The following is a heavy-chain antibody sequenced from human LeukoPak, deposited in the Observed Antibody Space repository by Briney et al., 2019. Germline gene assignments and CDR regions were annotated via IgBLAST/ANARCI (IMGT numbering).Heavy chain of an antibody. V-gene: IGHV7-4-1*02. CDR1: GYTFTSYA. CDR3: ARDSDYDILTGYYSHGMDV. D-gene: IGHD3-9*01. Sequence: GASVKVSCKASGYTFTSYAMNWVRQAPGQGLEWMGWINTNTGNPTYAQGFTGRFVFSLDTSVSTAYLQISSLKAEDTAVYYCARDSDYDILTGYYSHGMDVWGQGTTVTVSS. CDR2: INTNTGNP. J-gene: IGHJ6*02.